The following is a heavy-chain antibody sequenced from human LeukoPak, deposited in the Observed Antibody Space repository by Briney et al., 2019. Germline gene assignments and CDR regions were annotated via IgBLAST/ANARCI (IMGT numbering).Heavy chain of an antibody. CDR1: GFTFSIYT. CDR2: ISSSSSYI. J-gene: IGHJ3*02. V-gene: IGHV3-21*01. Sequence: GGSLRLSCAASGFTFSIYTMNWVRQVPGKGLEWVSSISSSSSYIYYADSLKGRFTISRDNSKNTLYLQMNSLRAEDTAVYYCARAAFNYYDSSGSTLFGPENDAFDIWGQGTMVTVSS. CDR3: ARAAFNYYDSSGSTLFGPENDAFDI. D-gene: IGHD3-22*01.